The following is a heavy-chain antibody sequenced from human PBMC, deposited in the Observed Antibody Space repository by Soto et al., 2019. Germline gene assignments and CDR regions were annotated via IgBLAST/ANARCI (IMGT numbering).Heavy chain of an antibody. J-gene: IGHJ2*01. Sequence: QLQLQESGSGLVKPSQTLSLTCAVSGGSISSGGYSWSWLRQPPGKGLEWIGYIFHSGSTYYNPSLKRRVTIAVDGSTYPFSLGLSCVTAADTAVYYCARVGGSGSTDGDFNVWGRGTLVTVSS. CDR3: ARVGGSGSTDGDFNV. D-gene: IGHD1-26*01. CDR2: IFHSGST. V-gene: IGHV4-30-2*01. CDR1: GGSISSGGYS.